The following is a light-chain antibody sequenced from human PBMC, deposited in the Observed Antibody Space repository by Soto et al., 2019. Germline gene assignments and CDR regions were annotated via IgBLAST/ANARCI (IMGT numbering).Light chain of an antibody. J-gene: IGKJ2*01. CDR1: QGISSA. CDR3: QHRHDYRHT. Sequence: DIQLTQSPATLSSSVGDRVTISCRASQGISSALAWYQHNPGKAPKLLIYAASTLHNGVPSSFSGSGSGTEFTLTISSLQPEDFATYYCQHRHDYRHTFGQGTKVEIK. V-gene: IGKV1-9*01. CDR2: AAS.